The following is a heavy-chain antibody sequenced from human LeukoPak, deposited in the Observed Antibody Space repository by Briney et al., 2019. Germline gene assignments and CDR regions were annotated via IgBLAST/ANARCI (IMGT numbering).Heavy chain of an antibody. V-gene: IGHV3-23*01. J-gene: IGHJ4*02. CDR2: ISGSGGST. CDR3: AGGTGWLIDY. D-gene: IGHD6-19*01. CDR1: GFTFSSYA. Sequence: PGGSLRLSCAASGFTFSSYAMSWVRQAPGKGLEWVSAISGSGGSTYYADSVKGRFTISRDNSKNTLYLQMNSLRVEDTAVYYCAGGTGWLIDYWGQGTLVTVSS.